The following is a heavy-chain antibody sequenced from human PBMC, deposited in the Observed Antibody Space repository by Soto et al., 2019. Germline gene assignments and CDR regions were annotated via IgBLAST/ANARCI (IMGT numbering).Heavy chain of an antibody. CDR2: IFYRGST. V-gene: IGHV4-59*01. Sequence: QVQLQESGPGLVKPSETLSLTCTVSGGSISNYYWSWIRQPPGKGLEWIGCIFYRGSTNYSPSLRSRAPIXXDTSKNQFSLELSSVTAADTAVYYCARDGKVSGSATHWFDPWGQGTLVTVSS. D-gene: IGHD1-26*01. J-gene: IGHJ5*02. CDR1: GGSISNYY. CDR3: ARDGKVSGSATHWFDP.